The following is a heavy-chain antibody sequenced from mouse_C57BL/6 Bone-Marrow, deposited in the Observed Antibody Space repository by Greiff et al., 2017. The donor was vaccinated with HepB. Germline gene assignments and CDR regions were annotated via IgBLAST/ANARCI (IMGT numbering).Heavy chain of an antibody. V-gene: IGHV5-15*01. J-gene: IGHJ4*01. D-gene: IGHD2-1*01. CDR2: ISNLAYSI. CDR3: ALLWYPIFPMDY. CDR1: GFTFSDYG. Sequence: EVHLVESGGGLVQPGGSLKLSCAASGFTFSDYGMAWVRQAPRKGPEWVAFISNLAYSIYYADTVTGRFTISRENAKNTLYLEMSSLRSEDTAMYYCALLWYPIFPMDYWGQGTSVTVSS.